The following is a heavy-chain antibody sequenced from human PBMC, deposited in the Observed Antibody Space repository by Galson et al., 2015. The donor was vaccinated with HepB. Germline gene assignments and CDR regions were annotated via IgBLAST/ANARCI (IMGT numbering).Heavy chain of an antibody. V-gene: IGHV1-58*01. J-gene: IGHJ4*02. CDR2: IVVGSGNT. CDR3: AASEDIAVVPAAPDY. CDR1: GFTFTSSA. Sequence: SVKVSCKASGFTFTSSAVQWVRQARGQRLEWIGWIVVGSGNTNYAQKFQERVTITRDMSTSTAYMEVSGLRSEDTAVYYCAASEDIAVVPAAPDYWGQGTLVTVSA. D-gene: IGHD2-2*01.